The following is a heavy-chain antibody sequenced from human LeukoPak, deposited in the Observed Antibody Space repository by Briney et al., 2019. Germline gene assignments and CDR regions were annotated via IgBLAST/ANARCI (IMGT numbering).Heavy chain of an antibody. D-gene: IGHD4/OR15-4a*01. CDR3: ASGMGATRTFDY. Sequence: GESLKISCKGSGYGFTSYWIAWVRQMPGKGLEWMGIIYPGDSDTRYSPSFQGQVTISADKSINTAFLQWSSLKASDTAIYYCASGMGATRTFDYWGQGTLVTVSS. V-gene: IGHV5-51*01. CDR1: GYGFTSYW. CDR2: IYPGDSDT. J-gene: IGHJ4*02.